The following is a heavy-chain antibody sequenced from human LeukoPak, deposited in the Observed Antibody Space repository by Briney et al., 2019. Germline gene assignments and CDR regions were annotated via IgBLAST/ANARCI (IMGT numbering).Heavy chain of an antibody. D-gene: IGHD3-16*01. Sequence: PGGSLRLSCAASGFTFSRFWMNWVRQAPGRGLEWVANIDQSGGRNNYVDSVKGGFTISRDNPKNSLFLEMSSLRADDTAVYFCARDVEGGTFDIWGQGTTVTVSS. V-gene: IGHV3-7*05. CDR2: IDQSGGRN. CDR1: GFTFSRFW. J-gene: IGHJ3*02. CDR3: ARDVEGGTFDI.